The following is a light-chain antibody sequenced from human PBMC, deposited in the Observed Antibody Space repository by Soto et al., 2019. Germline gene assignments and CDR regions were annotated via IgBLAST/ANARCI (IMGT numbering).Light chain of an antibody. Sequence: QSALTQPACVSVSPGQSITISCIGTSSDVGGYNYVSWYQQHPGKAPKLMIYEVSNRPSGVSNRFSGSKSGNTASLTISGLQAEDEADYYCSSYTSTSTKVFGTGTKVTVL. J-gene: IGLJ1*01. CDR2: EVS. CDR1: SSDVGGYNY. CDR3: SSYTSTSTKV. V-gene: IGLV2-14*01.